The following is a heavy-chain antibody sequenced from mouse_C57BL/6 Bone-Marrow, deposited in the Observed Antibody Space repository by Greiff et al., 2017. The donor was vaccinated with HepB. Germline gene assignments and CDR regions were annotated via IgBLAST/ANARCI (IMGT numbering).Heavy chain of an antibody. CDR1: GYTFTSYW. CDR3: AREETAQASYYFDY. CDR2: IDPSDIYT. D-gene: IGHD3-2*02. J-gene: IGHJ2*01. V-gene: IGHV1-69*01. Sequence: VQLQQPGAELVMPGASVKLSCKASGYTFTSYWMHWVKQRPGQGLEWIGEIDPSDIYTNYNQKFTGKSTLTVDKSSSTAYMQLSSLTSEDSAVYYCAREETAQASYYFDYWGQGTTLTVSS.